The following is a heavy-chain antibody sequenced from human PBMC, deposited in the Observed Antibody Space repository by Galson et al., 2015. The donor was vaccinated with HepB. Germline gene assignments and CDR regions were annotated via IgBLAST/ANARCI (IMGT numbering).Heavy chain of an antibody. Sequence: SLRLSCAASGFTFSSYAMSWVRQAPGKGLEWVSAISGSGGSTYYADSVKGRFTISRDNSKNTLYLQMNSLRAEDTAVYYCAKGFDWLLSFDYWGQGTLVTVSS. J-gene: IGHJ4*02. D-gene: IGHD3-9*01. V-gene: IGHV3-23*01. CDR1: GFTFSSYA. CDR3: AKGFDWLLSFDY. CDR2: ISGSGGST.